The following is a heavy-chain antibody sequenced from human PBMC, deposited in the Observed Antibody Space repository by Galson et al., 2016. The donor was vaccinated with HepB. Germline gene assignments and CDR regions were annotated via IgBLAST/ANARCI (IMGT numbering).Heavy chain of an antibody. D-gene: IGHD6-19*01. CDR3: ARAVRSSGWFTYYYYGMDV. Sequence: SLRLSCAASGFTFNTYWMSWVRPPPGKGLEWVANIRQDGGEIYYLDSVKGRFTIFRDNSKNTLYLQMNSLRAEDTAVYYCARAVRSSGWFTYYYYGMDVWGQGTTVIVSS. CDR2: IRQDGGEI. V-gene: IGHV3-7*01. CDR1: GFTFNTYW. J-gene: IGHJ6*02.